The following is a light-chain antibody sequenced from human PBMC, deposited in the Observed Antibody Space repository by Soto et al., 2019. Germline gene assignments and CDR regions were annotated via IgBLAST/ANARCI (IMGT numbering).Light chain of an antibody. CDR1: QSINNW. CDR2: DAS. J-gene: IGKJ1*01. CDR3: QHYNSYSWT. V-gene: IGKV1-5*01. Sequence: DIQMTQSPSTLSAPVGDRVTITCRASQSINNWLAWYQQRPGTAPKLLIYDASSLEGGVPSRFSGSGSGTEFTLTISSLQPDDFAIYYCQHYNSYSWTFGQGTKVEIK.